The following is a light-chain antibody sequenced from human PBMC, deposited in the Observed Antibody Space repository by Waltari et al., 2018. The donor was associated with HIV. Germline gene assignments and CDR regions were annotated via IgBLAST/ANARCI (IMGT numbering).Light chain of an antibody. CDR3: ASWDASLNGWV. Sequence: QSVVTQPPSVSGTPGQTVTISCSGSPSNIGITTVNWYQHLPGTAPKPLIYGNYQRPSGVPDRFSASKSGTSASLAISGLQSEDEADYYCASWDASLNGWVFGGGTKLTVL. J-gene: IGLJ3*02. CDR2: GNY. V-gene: IGLV1-44*01. CDR1: PSNIGITT.